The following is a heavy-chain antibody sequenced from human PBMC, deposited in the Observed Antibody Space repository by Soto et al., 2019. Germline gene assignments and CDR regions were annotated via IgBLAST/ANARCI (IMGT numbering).Heavy chain of an antibody. CDR1: GFTFSSYA. D-gene: IGHD3-3*01. CDR3: ARVWSGYYWALDY. Sequence: GGSLRLSCAASGFTFSSYAMSWVRQAPGKGLEWVSAISGSGGSTYYADSVKGRFTISRDNSKNTLYLQMNSLRAEDTAVYYCARVWSGYYWALDYWGQGTLVTVSS. J-gene: IGHJ4*02. V-gene: IGHV3-23*01. CDR2: ISGSGGST.